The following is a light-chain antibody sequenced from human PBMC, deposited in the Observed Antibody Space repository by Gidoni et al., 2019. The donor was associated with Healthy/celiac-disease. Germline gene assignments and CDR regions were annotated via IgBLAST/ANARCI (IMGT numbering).Light chain of an antibody. Sequence: DIVMTQSPDSLAVSLGERATINCKSSQSVLYSSNNKNYLAWYQQKPGQPPKLLIYWASTRESGVPDRFSGSGSGTDFTLTISSLQAEDVAVYYCQQYYSTLTWTXGXGTKVEIK. CDR1: QSVLYSSNNKNY. CDR2: WAS. CDR3: QQYYSTLTWT. J-gene: IGKJ1*01. V-gene: IGKV4-1*01.